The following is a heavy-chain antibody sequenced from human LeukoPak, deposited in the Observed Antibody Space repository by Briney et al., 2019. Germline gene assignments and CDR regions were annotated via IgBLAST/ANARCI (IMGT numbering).Heavy chain of an antibody. CDR1: GFTFSNYA. CDR3: ARSGSGNYYEY. D-gene: IGHD3-10*01. J-gene: IGHJ4*02. V-gene: IGHV3-23*01. Sequence: GGSLRLSCAASGFTFSNYAMTWVRQAPGKGLEWVSVISGSGDYRNYADSAKGRFTISRDNSKNTLYLQMLSLRADDTAVYYCARSGSGNYYEYWGQGTLVTVSS. CDR2: ISGSGDYR.